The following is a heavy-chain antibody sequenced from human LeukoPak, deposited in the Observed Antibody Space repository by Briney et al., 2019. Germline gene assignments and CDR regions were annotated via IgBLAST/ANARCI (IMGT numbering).Heavy chain of an antibody. CDR3: AKGSWKAFDY. J-gene: IGHJ4*02. D-gene: IGHD1-1*01. CDR1: GGSISSHY. V-gene: IGHV3-23*01. CDR2: ISGSGGST. Sequence: ETLSLTCTVSGGSISSHYWSWIRQPPGKGLEWVSAISGSGGSTYYADSVKGRFTISRDNSKNTLYLQMNSLRAEDTAVYYCAKGSWKAFDYWGQGTLVTVSS.